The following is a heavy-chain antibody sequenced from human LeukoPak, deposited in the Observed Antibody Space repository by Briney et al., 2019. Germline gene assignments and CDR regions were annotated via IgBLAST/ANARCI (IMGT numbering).Heavy chain of an antibody. CDR1: GDTFISYY. Sequence: ASVKVSCKASGDTFISYYIHWVRQAPGQGLEWMGVINPSGGSTAYAQQFQGRVTMTRDTSTSTVYMELSSLRSEDTAVYYCARHSLIGTTPFDYWGQGTLVTVSS. CDR3: ARHSLIGTTPFDY. CDR2: INPSGGST. V-gene: IGHV1-46*01. D-gene: IGHD1-20*01. J-gene: IGHJ4*02.